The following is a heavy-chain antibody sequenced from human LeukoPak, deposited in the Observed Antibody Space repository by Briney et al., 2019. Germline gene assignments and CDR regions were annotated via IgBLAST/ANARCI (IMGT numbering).Heavy chain of an antibody. V-gene: IGHV1-8*01. CDR1: GYTFTSYD. Sequence: ASVKVSRKASGYTFTSYDINWVRQATGQGLEWMGWMNPNSGNTGYAQKFQGRVTMTRNTSISTAYMELSSLRSEDTAVYYCARAFGSGSYYIAYYYYYGMDVWGQGTTVTVSS. CDR3: ARAFGSGSYYIAYYYYYGMDV. D-gene: IGHD3-10*01. J-gene: IGHJ6*02. CDR2: MNPNSGNT.